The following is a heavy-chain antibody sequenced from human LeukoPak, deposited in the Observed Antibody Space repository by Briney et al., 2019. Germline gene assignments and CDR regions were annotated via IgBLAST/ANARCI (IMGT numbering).Heavy chain of an antibody. J-gene: IGHJ6*02. CDR2: INPNSGGT. Sequence: ASVKVSCKASGYTFTGYYMHWVRQAPGQGLEWMGWINPNSGGTNYAQKFQGRVTMTRDTSISTAYMELSRLRSDDTAVYYCARDLIVVVPAATEGGYSHGMDVWGQGTTVTAFS. CDR1: GYTFTGYY. D-gene: IGHD2-2*01. V-gene: IGHV1-2*02. CDR3: ARDLIVVVPAATEGGYSHGMDV.